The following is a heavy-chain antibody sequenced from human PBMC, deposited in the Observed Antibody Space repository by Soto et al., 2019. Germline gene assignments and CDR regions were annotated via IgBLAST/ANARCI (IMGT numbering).Heavy chain of an antibody. CDR3: STLEAASSPFYYYDYIDV. V-gene: IGHV3-15*01. CDR1: GFTFSNAW. Sequence: GGSLRLSCAASGFTFSNAWMSWVRQAPGKGLEWVGRIKSKTDGGTTDYAAPVKGRFTISRDYSKNTLYLQMNSLKTEDTAVYYCSTLEAASSPFYYYDYIDVWGKGTTVTVSS. CDR2: IKSKTDGGTT. D-gene: IGHD6-13*01. J-gene: IGHJ6*03.